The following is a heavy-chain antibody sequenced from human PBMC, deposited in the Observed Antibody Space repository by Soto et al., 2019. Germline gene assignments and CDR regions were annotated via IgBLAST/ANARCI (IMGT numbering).Heavy chain of an antibody. V-gene: IGHV1-18*01. CDR2: ISAYNGNT. D-gene: IGHD3-10*01. Sequence: ASVKVSCKASGYTYTSYGISWVRQAPGQGLEWMGWISAYNGNTNYAQKLQGRVTMTTDTSTSTAYMELRSLRSDDTAVYYCAREYFYSPLYYYYGMYVWAQRTTVSVSS. CDR3: AREYFYSPLYYYYGMYV. J-gene: IGHJ6*02. CDR1: GYTYTSYG.